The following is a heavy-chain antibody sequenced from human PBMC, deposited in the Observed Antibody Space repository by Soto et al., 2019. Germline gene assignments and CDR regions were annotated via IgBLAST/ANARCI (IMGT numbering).Heavy chain of an antibody. V-gene: IGHV3-15*01. J-gene: IGHJ3*02. D-gene: IGHD3-22*01. CDR1: GFTFSNAW. Sequence: GGSLRLSCAASGFTFSNAWVSWVRQAPGKGLEWVGRIKSKTDGGTTDYAAPVKGRFTISRDDSKNTLYLQMNSLKTEDTAVYYCTTDYYDSSGQAPYDAFDIWGQGTMVTVSS. CDR3: TTDYYDSSGQAPYDAFDI. CDR2: IKSKTDGGTT.